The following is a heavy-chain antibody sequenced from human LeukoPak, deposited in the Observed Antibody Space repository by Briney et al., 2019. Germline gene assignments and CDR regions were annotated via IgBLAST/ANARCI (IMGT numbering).Heavy chain of an antibody. D-gene: IGHD6-19*01. J-gene: IGHJ4*02. Sequence: PGGSLRLSCAASGFSFSSYSMNWVRQAPGKGLVWVSRINSDGSSTSYADSVKGRFTISRDNSKNTLYLQMNSLRAEDTAVYYCAKELYSSGPVDYWGQGTLVTVSS. CDR2: INSDGSST. V-gene: IGHV3-74*01. CDR3: AKELYSSGPVDY. CDR1: GFSFSSYS.